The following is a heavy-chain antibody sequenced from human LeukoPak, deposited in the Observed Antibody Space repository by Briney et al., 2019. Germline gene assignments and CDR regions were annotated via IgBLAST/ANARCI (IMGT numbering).Heavy chain of an antibody. CDR1: GYTFTSYY. J-gene: IGHJ6*03. Sequence: GASVKVSCKASGYTFTSYYMHWVRQAPGQGLEWMGGIIPILGTANYAQKFQGRVTITADESTSTAYMELSSLRSEDTAVYYCARVHSSSDYYYYYMDVWGKGTTVTVSS. CDR3: ARVHSSSDYYYYYMDV. V-gene: IGHV1-69*13. CDR2: IIPILGTA. D-gene: IGHD6-6*01.